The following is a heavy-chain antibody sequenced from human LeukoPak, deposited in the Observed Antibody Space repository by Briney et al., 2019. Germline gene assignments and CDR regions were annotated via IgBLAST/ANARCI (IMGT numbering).Heavy chain of an antibody. V-gene: IGHV4-34*01. CDR2: INHSGST. J-gene: IGHJ6*02. Sequence: SETLSLTCAVYGGSFSGYYWSWIRQPPGKGLEWIGEINHSGSTNYNPSLKSRVTISVDTSKNPFSLKLSSVTAADTAVYYCARWIRDFWSGGTYGMDVWGQGTTVTVSS. CDR3: ARWIRDFWSGGTYGMDV. D-gene: IGHD3-3*01. CDR1: GGSFSGYY.